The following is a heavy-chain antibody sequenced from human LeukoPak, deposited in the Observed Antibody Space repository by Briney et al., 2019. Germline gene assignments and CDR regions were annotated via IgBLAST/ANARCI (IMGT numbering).Heavy chain of an antibody. V-gene: IGHV3-30-3*01. Sequence: GGSLRLSCAASGFTFSSYAMHWVRQAPGKGLEWVAVISYDGSNKYYADSVKGRFTISRDNSKNTLYLQMNSLRAEDTAVYYCARAWESIAGYYFGHWGQGTLVTVSS. CDR1: GFTFSSYA. CDR3: ARAWESIAGYYFGH. D-gene: IGHD1-26*01. J-gene: IGHJ4*02. CDR2: ISYDGSNK.